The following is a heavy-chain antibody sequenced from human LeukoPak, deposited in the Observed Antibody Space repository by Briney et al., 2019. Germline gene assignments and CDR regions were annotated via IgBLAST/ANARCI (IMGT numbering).Heavy chain of an antibody. D-gene: IGHD6-13*01. J-gene: IGHJ4*02. CDR2: IIPILGIA. V-gene: IGHV1-69*04. CDR3: ARVVAAAGRYYFDY. Sequence: SVKVSCKASGGTFSSYAIIWVRQAPGQGLEWMGRIIPILGIANYAQKFQGRVTITADKSTSTAYMELSSLRSEDTAVYYCARVVAAAGRYYFDYWGQGTLVTVSS. CDR1: GGTFSSYA.